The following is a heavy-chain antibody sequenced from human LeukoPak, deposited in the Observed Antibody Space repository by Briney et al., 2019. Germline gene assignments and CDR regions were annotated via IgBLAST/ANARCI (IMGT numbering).Heavy chain of an antibody. CDR1: GFTFSNFG. Sequence: VGSLRLSCAASGFTFSNFGMHWVRQAPGKGLEWVSSISSSSSYIYYADSVKGRFTISRDNAKNSLYLQMNSLRAEDTAVYYCASNPTSYYFDYWGQGTLVTVSS. V-gene: IGHV3-21*01. CDR3: ASNPTSYYFDY. CDR2: ISSSSSYI. J-gene: IGHJ4*02.